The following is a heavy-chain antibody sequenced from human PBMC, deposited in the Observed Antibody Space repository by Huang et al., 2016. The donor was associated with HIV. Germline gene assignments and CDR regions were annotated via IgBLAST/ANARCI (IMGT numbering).Heavy chain of an antibody. CDR1: GGSISSHY. Sequence: QVQLQESGPGLVKPSETLSLTCTVSGGSISSHYWGWIRQPPGKGLEWIGSVYYSGSTNSNPSLKSRVTISVDTSKNQFSLKLSSVTAADTAVYYCARDGTAHYYYYMDVWGKGTTVTVSS. V-gene: IGHV4-59*11. J-gene: IGHJ6*03. CDR2: VYYSGST. CDR3: ARDGTAHYYYYMDV.